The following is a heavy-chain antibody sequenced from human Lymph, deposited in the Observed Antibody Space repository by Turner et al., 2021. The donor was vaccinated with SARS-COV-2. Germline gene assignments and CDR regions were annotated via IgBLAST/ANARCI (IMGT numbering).Heavy chain of an antibody. J-gene: IGHJ3*02. CDR3: AKGVRGVIIPEAFDI. D-gene: IGHD3-10*01. CDR2: ISVSGGST. CDR1: GFTFSSYA. Sequence: EVQLLESGGGLVQPGGFLRLSCAASGFTFSSYAMSWVRQAPGKGLEWVSSISVSGGSTYYADSVKGRFTISRDNSKNTLYLQMNSLRAEDTAVYYCAKGVRGVIIPEAFDIWGQGTMVTISS. V-gene: IGHV3-23*01.